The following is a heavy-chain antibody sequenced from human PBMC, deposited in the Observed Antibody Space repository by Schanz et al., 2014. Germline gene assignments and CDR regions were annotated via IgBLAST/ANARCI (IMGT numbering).Heavy chain of an antibody. V-gene: IGHV3-33*06. CDR1: GFTFSNYG. CDR2: IWFDGNNK. Sequence: QAQLVESGGGVVQPGRSLRLSCEASGFTFSNYGMHWVRQAPGKGLEWVAVIWFDGNNKYYADSVKGRFTISRDNSKNTLYLQMNSLRAEDTALYFCAKSYDTSGYSGFDYWGQGTLVTVSS. CDR3: AKSYDTSGYSGFDY. D-gene: IGHD3-22*01. J-gene: IGHJ4*02.